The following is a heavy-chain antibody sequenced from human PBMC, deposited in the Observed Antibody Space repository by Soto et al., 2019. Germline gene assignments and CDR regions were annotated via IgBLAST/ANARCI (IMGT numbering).Heavy chain of an antibody. J-gene: IGHJ6*03. CDR2: VFQSGTT. D-gene: IGHD3-10*01. V-gene: IGHV4-59*01. Sequence: QVQLQESGPGLVKPSETLSLTCTVSGGSISTYYCSWLRQPPGKGLEWIGYVFQSGTTSYNPSLQSRVTISVDTSTNQFSLRLSSVTAADPAVYYCARDRRVEPFGDPYPFYYYYYLDVWGKGTTATVSS. CDR3: ARDRRVEPFGDPYPFYYYYYLDV. CDR1: GGSISTYY.